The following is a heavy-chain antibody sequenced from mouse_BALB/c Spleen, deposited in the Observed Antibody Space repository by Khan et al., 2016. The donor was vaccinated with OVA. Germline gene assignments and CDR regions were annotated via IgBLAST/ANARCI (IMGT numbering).Heavy chain of an antibody. CDR3: VRGAVTTYGMDY. Sequence: QVQLQQSGAELMKPGASVKISCKATGYTFSSYWIEWVKQRPGHGLEWIGETLPGRGNNNFNEKFKGKATITADASSNIAYLQLSSLTSEDSAVYNCVRGAVTTYGMDYWGQGTTVTVSS. D-gene: IGHD3-3*01. CDR2: TLPGRGNN. CDR1: GYTFSSYW. J-gene: IGHJ4*01. V-gene: IGHV1-9*01.